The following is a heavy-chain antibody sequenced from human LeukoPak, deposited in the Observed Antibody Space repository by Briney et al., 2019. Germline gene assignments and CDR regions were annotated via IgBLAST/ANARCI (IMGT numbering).Heavy chain of an antibody. D-gene: IGHD3-9*01. CDR2: INPNSGDT. V-gene: IGHV1-2*02. J-gene: IGHJ3*01. CDR3: ARGGYFDWLKPIDF. CDR1: GYSFTGYY. Sequence: ASVKVSCKASGYSFTGYYMHWVRQAPGQGLEWMGWINPNSGDTKYAQKFQGRVTMTRDTSISTAYMALGRLSSDDTAIYYCARGGYFDWLKPIDFWGQGTMVTVSS.